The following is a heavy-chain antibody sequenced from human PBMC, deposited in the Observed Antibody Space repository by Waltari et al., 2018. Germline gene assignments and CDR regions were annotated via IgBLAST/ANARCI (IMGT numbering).Heavy chain of an antibody. CDR3: AREATHSYYYFLDV. V-gene: IGHV3-30*10. CDR1: GVVFSTYA. CDR2: LSYDDRKQ. J-gene: IGHJ6*03. Sequence: QVRLVESGGGVVQPGRSRRLSCAASGVVFSTYAMHWVRQSPGKGSVWVAVLSYDDRKQYYTGSLKGRFTISRDNSKNTIYLQMDSLRTDDTAVYYCAREATHSYYYFLDVWGKGTTVTVSS.